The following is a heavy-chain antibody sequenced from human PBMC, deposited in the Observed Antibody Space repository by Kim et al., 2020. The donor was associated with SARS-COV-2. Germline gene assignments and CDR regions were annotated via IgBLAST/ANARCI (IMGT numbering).Heavy chain of an antibody. V-gene: IGHV4-39*01. CDR1: GGSISSSSYY. Sequence: SETLSLTCTVSGGSISSSSYYWGWIRQPPGKGLEWIGSIYYSGSTYYNPSLKSRVTISVDTSKNQFSLKLSSVTAADTAVYYCARSFGEVAGTDRHWYFDLWGRGTLVTVSS. D-gene: IGHD6-19*01. CDR2: IYYSGST. CDR3: ARSFGEVAGTDRHWYFDL. J-gene: IGHJ2*01.